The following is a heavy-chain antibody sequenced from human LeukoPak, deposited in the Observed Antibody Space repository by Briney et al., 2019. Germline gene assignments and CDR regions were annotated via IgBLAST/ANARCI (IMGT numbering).Heavy chain of an antibody. CDR1: GGTLSGYA. V-gene: IGHV1-69*13. D-gene: IGHD3-3*01. J-gene: IGHJ4*02. Sequence: SVKVSCKASGGTLSGYAISWVRQAPGQGLEWMGGIIPIYGTPHSAQKFQGRVTITADESTSTAYMELSSLRSEDTAVYYCARGAGLRFLEWLFYFDYWGQGTLVTVSS. CDR2: IIPIYGTP. CDR3: ARGAGLRFLEWLFYFDY.